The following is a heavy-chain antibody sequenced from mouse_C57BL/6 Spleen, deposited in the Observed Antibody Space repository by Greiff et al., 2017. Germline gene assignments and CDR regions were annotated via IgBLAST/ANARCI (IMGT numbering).Heavy chain of an antibody. CDR3: ARRSYDYEGDY. Sequence: VQLQQPGAELVKPGASVKLSCKASGYTFTSYWMHWVKQRPGQGLEWIGMIHPNSGSTNYNEKFKSKATLTVDKSSSTAYMQLSSLTSEDSAVYYCARRSYDYEGDYWGQGTTLTVSS. D-gene: IGHD2-4*01. V-gene: IGHV1-64*01. J-gene: IGHJ2*01. CDR2: IHPNSGST. CDR1: GYTFTSYW.